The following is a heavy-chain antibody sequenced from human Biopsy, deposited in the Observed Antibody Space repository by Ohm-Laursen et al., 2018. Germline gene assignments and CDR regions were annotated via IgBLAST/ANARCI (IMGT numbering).Heavy chain of an antibody. CDR1: GASVKTSGYF. Sequence: TLSLTCSVSGASVKTSGYFWAWIRQRPRKGLEWIGHTSYNERTHSNPSLTSRLALSFDTPNNRISLQLRSVSAADTAVYYSVREQKSGTAEAWYFDLWGRGSPVTVPS. CDR2: TSYNERT. V-gene: IGHV4-31*03. CDR3: VREQKSGTAEAWYFDL. D-gene: IGHD1-26*01. J-gene: IGHJ2*01.